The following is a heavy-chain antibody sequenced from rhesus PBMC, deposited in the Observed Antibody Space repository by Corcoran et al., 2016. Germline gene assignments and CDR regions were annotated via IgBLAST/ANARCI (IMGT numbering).Heavy chain of an antibody. CDR1: GYSISSGYD. J-gene: IGHJ4*01. CDR2: IGGDTSST. CDR3: VRVDRRAVIIDY. Sequence: QVQLQESGPGLAKPSETLSLTCAVSGYSISSGYDCTWVRQPPGKGLEWIGFIGGDTSSTYYNPSLKRRVTISKDTSTNQFSLRLTSVTAADTAVYYCVRVDRRAVIIDYWGQGVLVTVSS. V-gene: IGHV4-127*01. D-gene: IGHD2-39*01.